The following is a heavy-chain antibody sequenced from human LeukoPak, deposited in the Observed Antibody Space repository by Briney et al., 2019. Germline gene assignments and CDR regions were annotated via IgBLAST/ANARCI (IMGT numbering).Heavy chain of an antibody. CDR3: ARDSGSYYYYYYMDV. D-gene: IGHD1-26*01. J-gene: IGHJ6*03. CDR2: IYTGGST. V-gene: IGHV3-53*01. Sequence: GGSLRLSCAASGFTVSSNYMSWVRQAPGKGLEWVSVIYTGGSTYYADSVKGRFTISRDNSRNTLSLQMNSLRAEDTAVYYCARDSGSYYYYYYMDVWGKGTTVTVSS. CDR1: GFTVSSNY.